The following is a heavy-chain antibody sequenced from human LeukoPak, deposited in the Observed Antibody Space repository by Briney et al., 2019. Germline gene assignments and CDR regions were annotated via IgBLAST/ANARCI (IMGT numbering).Heavy chain of an antibody. D-gene: IGHD6-19*01. J-gene: IGHJ4*02. Sequence: GESLGLSCAASGFTLSGSAVHWVRQASGKGLEWVGHIRSKADSHATAYAASVQGRFTISRDDSNNTAYLHMNSLKIEDAAVYFCSRHLYSSAWYEENWGQGTLVTVSS. CDR3: SRHLYSSAWYEEN. CDR1: GFTLSGSA. V-gene: IGHV3-73*01. CDR2: IRSKADSHAT.